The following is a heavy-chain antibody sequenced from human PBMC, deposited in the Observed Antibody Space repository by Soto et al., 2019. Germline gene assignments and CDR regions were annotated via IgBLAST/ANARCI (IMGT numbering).Heavy chain of an antibody. D-gene: IGHD1-26*01. Sequence: QVQLVQSGAEVKKPGSSVKVSCKASGGTFSSYSINWVRQAPGQGLERMGEIIPIIGTANYAQKFQGRVTITADESTSTAYMVPSSLRAEDTAVYYCARDGGRHSGGIDYWGQGTLVTVSS. CDR1: GGTFSSYS. CDR3: ARDGGRHSGGIDY. V-gene: IGHV1-69*01. J-gene: IGHJ4*02. CDR2: IIPIIGTA.